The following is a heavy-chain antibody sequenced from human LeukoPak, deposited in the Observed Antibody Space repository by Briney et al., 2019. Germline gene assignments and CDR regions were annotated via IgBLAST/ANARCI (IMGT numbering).Heavy chain of an antibody. CDR3: ARDGGGGFDY. J-gene: IGHJ4*02. CDR1: GYSISSGYY. CDR2: IYHSGST. D-gene: IGHD3-16*01. V-gene: IGHV4-38-2*02. Sequence: SETLSLTCTVSGYSISSGYYWGWIRQPPGKGLEWIGSIYHSGSTYYNPSLKSRVTISVDKSKNQFSLKLSSVTAADTAVYYCARDGGGGFDYWGQGTLVTVSS.